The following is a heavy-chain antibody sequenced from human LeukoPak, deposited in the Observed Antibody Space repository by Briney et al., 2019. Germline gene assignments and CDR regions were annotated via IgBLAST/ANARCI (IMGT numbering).Heavy chain of an antibody. CDR2: IRSKANSYAT. J-gene: IGHJ4*02. Sequence: GGSLRLSCAASGFTFSGSAMHWVRQASGKGLESVGRIRSKANSYATAYAASVKGRFTISRDDSKNTAYLQMNSLKTEDTAVYYCTRHVRGPGDDFWSGYLDYWGQGILVTVSS. D-gene: IGHD3-3*01. V-gene: IGHV3-73*01. CDR1: GFTFSGSA. CDR3: TRHVRGPGDDFWSGYLDY.